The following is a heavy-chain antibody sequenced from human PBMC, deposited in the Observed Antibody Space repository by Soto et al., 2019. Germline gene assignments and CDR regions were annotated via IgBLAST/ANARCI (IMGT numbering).Heavy chain of an antibody. Sequence: QVQLVQSGAEVKKPGASVKVSCKASGYTFTGYYMHWVRQAPGQGLEWMGWINPNSGGTNYAQKFQGWVTMTRDTSISTAYMELSRLRSDDTAVYYCAVTYYYDSSGTRRDDAFDIWGQGTMVTVSS. CDR2: INPNSGGT. CDR3: AVTYYYDSSGTRRDDAFDI. J-gene: IGHJ3*02. V-gene: IGHV1-2*04. CDR1: GYTFTGYY. D-gene: IGHD3-22*01.